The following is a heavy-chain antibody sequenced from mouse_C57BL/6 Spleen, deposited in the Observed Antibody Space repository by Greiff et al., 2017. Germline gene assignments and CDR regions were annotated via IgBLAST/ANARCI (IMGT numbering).Heavy chain of an antibody. J-gene: IGHJ1*03. V-gene: IGHV1-78*01. Sequence: VQLQQSDAELVKPGASVKISCKVSGYTFTDHTIHWMKQRPEQGLEWIGYIYPRDGSTKYNEKFKGKATLTADKSSSTAYMQLNSLTSEDSAVYFCARRATVVAPDWYFDVWGTGTTVTVSS. D-gene: IGHD1-1*01. CDR3: ARRATVVAPDWYFDV. CDR2: IYPRDGST. CDR1: GYTFTDHT.